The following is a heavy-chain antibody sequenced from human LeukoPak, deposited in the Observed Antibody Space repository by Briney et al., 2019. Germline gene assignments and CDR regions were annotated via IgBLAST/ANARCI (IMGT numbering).Heavy chain of an antibody. CDR1: GFTFSIYT. J-gene: IGHJ6*03. D-gene: IGHD5-18*01. CDR3: ARGGSSAMVIYYYYYYMDV. CDR2: ISSSNSYI. Sequence: GGSLRLSCAASGFTFSIYTMNWVRQAPGKGLEWVSSISSSNSYIYYADSVKGRFTISRDNAKNSLYLQMNTLRAEDTAVYYCARGGSSAMVIYYYYYYMDVWGKGTTVTVSS. V-gene: IGHV3-21*01.